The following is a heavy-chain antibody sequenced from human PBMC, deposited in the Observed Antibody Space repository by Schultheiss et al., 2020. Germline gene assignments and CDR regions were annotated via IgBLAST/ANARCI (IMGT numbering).Heavy chain of an antibody. Sequence: GGSLRLSCTASGFTFGDYAMSWFRQAPGKGLEWVGFIRSKAYGGTTEYAASVKGRFTISRDDSKSIAYLQMNSLKTEDTAVYYCTREGAMVRGVILGWGQGTLVTVSS. D-gene: IGHD3-10*01. CDR2: IRSKAYGGTT. CDR1: GFTFGDYA. J-gene: IGHJ4*02. CDR3: TREGAMVRGVILG. V-gene: IGHV3-49*03.